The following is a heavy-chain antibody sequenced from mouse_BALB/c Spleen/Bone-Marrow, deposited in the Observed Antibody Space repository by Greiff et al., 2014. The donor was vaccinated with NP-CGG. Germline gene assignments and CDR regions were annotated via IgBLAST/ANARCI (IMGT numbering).Heavy chain of an antibody. V-gene: IGHV1-5*01. D-gene: IGHD2-12*01. CDR3: TIYRYDEDAMDY. CDR2: ICPGNSEI. Sequence: EVQLQQSGTVLPRPGTSVRMSCKASGYSFTSYWMHWVKRRPGQGLEWIGAICPGNSEISYNQKFKGKAKLTAVTSASTAYMELSSLTNEDSAVYYCTIYRYDEDAMDYWGQGTSVTVSS. CDR1: GYSFTSYW. J-gene: IGHJ4*01.